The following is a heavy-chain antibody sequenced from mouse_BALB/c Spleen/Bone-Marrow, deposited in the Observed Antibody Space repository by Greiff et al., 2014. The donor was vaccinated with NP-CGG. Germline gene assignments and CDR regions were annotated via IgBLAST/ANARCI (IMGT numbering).Heavy chain of an antibody. CDR3: ARGRYDSDGWYFDV. D-gene: IGHD2-4*01. Sequence: LVESGAEMVKPGASVKLSCKASGDIFTSYYMYWVKQRPGQGLEWIGGINPNNSGTNFNEKFKSEATLTVDKSSSTAYMELSSLTSEDSAVYYCARGRYDSDGWYFDVWGAGTTVTVSS. CDR1: GDIFTSYY. CDR2: INPNNSGT. V-gene: IGHV1-53*01. J-gene: IGHJ1*01.